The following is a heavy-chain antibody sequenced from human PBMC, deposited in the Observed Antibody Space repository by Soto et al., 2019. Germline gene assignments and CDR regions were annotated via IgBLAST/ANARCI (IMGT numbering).Heavy chain of an antibody. J-gene: IGHJ6*03. CDR2: INHSGST. V-gene: IGHV4-34*01. Sequence: QVQLPQWGAGLLKPSETLSLTCAVYGGSFSGYYWSWIRQPPGKGLEWIGEINHSGSTNYNPSLKMRVAITLEPAKNHVSLKLSSVTAAHTAVYYCARVPLGTIFGVVIILDDMDVWGKGTTVTVSS. CDR3: ARVPLGTIFGVVIILDDMDV. D-gene: IGHD3-3*01. CDR1: GGSFSGYY.